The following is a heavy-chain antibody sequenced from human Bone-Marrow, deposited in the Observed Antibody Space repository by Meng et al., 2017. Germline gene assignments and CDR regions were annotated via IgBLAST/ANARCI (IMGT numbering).Heavy chain of an antibody. J-gene: IGHJ6*02. CDR3: ARDTLSHFDWFSHYYYGMDV. Sequence: GQSLKISCAASGFTFSSYSMNWVRQAPGKGLEWVSSISSSSSYIYYADSVKGRFTISRDNAKNSLYLQMNSLRAEDTAVYYCARDTLSHFDWFSHYYYGMDVWGQGNAGHRLL. CDR2: ISSSSSYI. V-gene: IGHV3-21*01. D-gene: IGHD3-9*01. CDR1: GFTFSSYS.